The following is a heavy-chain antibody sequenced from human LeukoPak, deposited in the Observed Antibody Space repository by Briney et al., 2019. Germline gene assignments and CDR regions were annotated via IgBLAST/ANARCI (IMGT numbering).Heavy chain of an antibody. Sequence: PWGSLRLSCAASGFTFTSCAMHWVRQAPGKGLQWGAVISSDGRNKYYADSVKGRFTISRDSSKNTLYLQMNSLRPEDTAVYYCAKDGFVDTPMVSTFLDCWGQGTLVTVSS. J-gene: IGHJ4*02. CDR2: ISSDGRNK. D-gene: IGHD5-18*01. CDR1: GFTFTSCA. CDR3: AKDGFVDTPMVSTFLDC. V-gene: IGHV3-30*18.